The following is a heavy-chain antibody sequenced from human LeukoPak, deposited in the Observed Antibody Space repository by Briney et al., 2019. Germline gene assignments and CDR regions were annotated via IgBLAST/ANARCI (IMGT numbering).Heavy chain of an antibody. Sequence: SGGSLRLSCAASGFTFNSYAMSWVRQAPEKGLEWVATISGSGGGTYYADSVKGRFTISRDDSKNTLYLQMNSLRAEDTAVYYCARETAQLGMNYFDYWGQGTLVTVSS. CDR2: ISGSGGGT. CDR1: GFTFNSYA. D-gene: IGHD3-16*01. J-gene: IGHJ4*02. V-gene: IGHV3-23*01. CDR3: ARETAQLGMNYFDY.